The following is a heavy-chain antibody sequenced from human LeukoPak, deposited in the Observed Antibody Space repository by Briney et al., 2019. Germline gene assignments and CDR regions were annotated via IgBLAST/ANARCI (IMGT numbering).Heavy chain of an antibody. Sequence: GASVKGSCKASVYTFTGYYMHWVRHAPGQGLERMGWINPNSRGTNYAQRCQGRVTMSRDTSISTAYMELSRLRSDDTAVYYCARDVGVRGVINNWFDPWGQGTLVTVSS. CDR3: ARDVGVRGVINNWFDP. J-gene: IGHJ5*02. D-gene: IGHD3-10*01. V-gene: IGHV1-2*02. CDR1: VYTFTGYY. CDR2: INPNSRGT.